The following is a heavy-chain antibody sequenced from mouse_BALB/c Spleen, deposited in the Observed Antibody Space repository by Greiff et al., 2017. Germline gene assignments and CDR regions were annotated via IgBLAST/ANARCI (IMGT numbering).Heavy chain of an antibody. CDR1: GFTFSSFG. V-gene: IGHV5-17*02. CDR2: ISSGSSTI. D-gene: IGHD1-1*01. Sequence: EVHLVESGGGLVQPGGSRKLSCAASGFTFSSFGMHWVRQAPEKGLEWVAYISSGSSTIYYADTVKGRFTISRDNARNILYLQMSSLRSEDTAMYYCARGRGFTTVVAGPDYWGQGTTLTVSS. J-gene: IGHJ2*01. CDR3: ARGRGFTTVVAGPDY.